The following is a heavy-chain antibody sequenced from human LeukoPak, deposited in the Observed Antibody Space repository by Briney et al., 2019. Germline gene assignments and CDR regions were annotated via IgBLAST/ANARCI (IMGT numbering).Heavy chain of an antibody. V-gene: IGHV3-30*03. J-gene: IGHJ4*02. CDR1: GLTFRSYG. Sequence: GGSLRLSCAVSGLTFRSYGMHWVRQAPGKGLEWVAIISYDGSNKYYADSVKGQFTISKDNSHNTLYLQMNSLRAEDTAVYFCASHRGDYATGYFDYWGQGTLVIVSS. D-gene: IGHD1-1*01. CDR3: ASHRGDYATGYFDY. CDR2: ISYDGSNK.